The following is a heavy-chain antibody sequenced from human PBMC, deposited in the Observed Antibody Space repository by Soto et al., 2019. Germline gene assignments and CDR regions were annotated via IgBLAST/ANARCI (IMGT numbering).Heavy chain of an antibody. D-gene: IGHD3-9*01. J-gene: IGHJ4*02. CDR1: GFTFDDYT. Sequence: EVQLVESGGVVVQPGGSLRLSCAASGFTFDDYTMHWVRQAPGKGLEWVSLISWDGGSTYYADSVKGRFTISRDNSKNSLYLQMNSLRTEDTALYYCAKAVSIRFFDWSVGYWGQGTLVTVSS. CDR3: AKAVSIRFFDWSVGY. V-gene: IGHV3-43*01. CDR2: ISWDGGST.